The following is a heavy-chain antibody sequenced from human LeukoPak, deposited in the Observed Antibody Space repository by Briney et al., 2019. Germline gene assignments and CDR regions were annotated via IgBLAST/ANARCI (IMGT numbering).Heavy chain of an antibody. CDR2: IKQVGSDK. D-gene: IGHD5-24*01. CDR1: GFTFHSYW. CDR3: ARYEGLQSYEYYYCGMDV. V-gene: IGHV3-7*01. Sequence: PGGSLRLSCAASGFTFHSYWMPWVRQAPGKGLEGVANIKQVGSDKYYVDSAKGRFTISRDNAKNSLYLQMNSLRAGDTAVYYCARYEGLQSYEYYYCGMDVWGQGTTDTVSS. J-gene: IGHJ6*02.